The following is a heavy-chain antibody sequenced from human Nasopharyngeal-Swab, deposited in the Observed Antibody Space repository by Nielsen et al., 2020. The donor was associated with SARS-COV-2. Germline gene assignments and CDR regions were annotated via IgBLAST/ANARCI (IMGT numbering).Heavy chain of an antibody. V-gene: IGHV3-11*04. CDR2: ISTSGRTT. D-gene: IGHD6-19*01. CDR1: GFTFSDYY. J-gene: IGHJ2*01. Sequence: GGSLRLSCAASGFTFSDYYMAWVRQAPGKGLEWLSYISTSGRTTDSADSVKGRFTISRDNANNLLFLQMNSLRGEDTAVYYCARSSGGYWYFDLWGRGTLVTVSS. CDR3: ARSSGGYWYFDL.